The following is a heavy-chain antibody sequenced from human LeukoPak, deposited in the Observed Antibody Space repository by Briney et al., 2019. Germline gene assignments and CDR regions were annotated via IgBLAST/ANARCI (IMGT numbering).Heavy chain of an antibody. CDR1: VYTFTSYV. Sequence: ASVTVSSKASVYTFTSYVINGVRQATGQGLEWMGWMNPNSGNTGYAQKFQGGVTMTSNTSISTAYMELSSLRSEDTAVYYCARALRYSGYASRFGFGYWGQGTLVTVSS. J-gene: IGHJ4*02. CDR2: MNPNSGNT. V-gene: IGHV1-8*01. CDR3: ARALRYSGYASRFGFGY. D-gene: IGHD5-12*01.